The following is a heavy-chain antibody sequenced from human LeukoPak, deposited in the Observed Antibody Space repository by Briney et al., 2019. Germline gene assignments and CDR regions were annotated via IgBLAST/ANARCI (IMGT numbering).Heavy chain of an antibody. J-gene: IGHJ6*01. Sequence: GGSLSLTCAPSGFTVSSNYMSWVRQAPGKGLEWVSIIYSADSTYYADSVRGRFAIRRDSYKNTVCLQLNSLRAEDTAVYYCASGGTGARKYYSQPFHQWG. CDR2: IYSADST. CDR1: GFTVSSNY. V-gene: IGHV3-53*01. D-gene: IGHD3-10*01. CDR3: ASGGTGARKYYSQPFHQ.